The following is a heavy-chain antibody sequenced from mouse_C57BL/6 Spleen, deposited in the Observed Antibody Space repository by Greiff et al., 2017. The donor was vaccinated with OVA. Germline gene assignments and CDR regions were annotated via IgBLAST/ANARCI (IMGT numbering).Heavy chain of an antibody. CDR3: ARSGYSNWYFDV. Sequence: VQLQQPGAELVRPGSSVKLSCKASGYTFTSYWMDWVKQRPGQGLEWIGNIYPSDSETHYNQKFKDKATLTVDKSSSTAYMQLSSLTSEDSAVYYCARSGYSNWYFDVWGTGTTVTVSS. D-gene: IGHD2-5*01. CDR1: GYTFTSYW. J-gene: IGHJ1*03. CDR2: IYPSDSET. V-gene: IGHV1-61*01.